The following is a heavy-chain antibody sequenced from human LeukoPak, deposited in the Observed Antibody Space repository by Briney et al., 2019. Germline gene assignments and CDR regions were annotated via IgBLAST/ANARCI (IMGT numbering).Heavy chain of an antibody. Sequence: PGGSLGLSCAASGFTFSSYWMHWVRQAPGKGLVWVSRSNSDGSSTNYADSVKGRFTISRDNAKNTLYLQINSLRAEDTAVYYGPRGGDYPFDYWGQGTLVTVSS. D-gene: IGHD4-17*01. CDR1: GFTFSSYW. V-gene: IGHV3-74*01. J-gene: IGHJ4*02. CDR3: PRGGDYPFDY. CDR2: SNSDGSST.